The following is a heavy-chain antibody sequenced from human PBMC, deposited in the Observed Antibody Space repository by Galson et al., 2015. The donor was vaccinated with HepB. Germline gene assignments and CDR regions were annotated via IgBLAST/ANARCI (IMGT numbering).Heavy chain of an antibody. CDR3: ARLGEQQLDRPHWFDP. D-gene: IGHD6-13*01. CDR2: IDPSDSYT. V-gene: IGHV5-10-1*01. CDR1: GYSFTSYW. J-gene: IGHJ5*02. Sequence: QSGAEVKKPGESLRISCKGSGYSFTSYWINWVRQMPGKGLEWMGRIDPSDSYTKYSQSFQGHVTISADKPISTAYLQWSSLKASDTAIYYCARLGEQQLDRPHWFDPWGQGTLVTVSS.